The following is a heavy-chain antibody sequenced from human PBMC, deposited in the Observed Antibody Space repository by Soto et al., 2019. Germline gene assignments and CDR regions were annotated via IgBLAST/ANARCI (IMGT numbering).Heavy chain of an antibody. J-gene: IGHJ6*02. V-gene: IGHV3-20*04. CDR2: INWNGGST. CDR1: GFTFDDYG. CDR3: AISDYYGSRLGGMDV. Sequence: SGGSLRLSCAASGFTFDDYGMSWVRQAPGKGLEWVSGINWNGGSTGYADSVKGRFTISRDNAKNSLYLQMNSLRAEDTALYYCAISDYYGSRLGGMDVWGQGSTVTVSS. D-gene: IGHD3-10*01.